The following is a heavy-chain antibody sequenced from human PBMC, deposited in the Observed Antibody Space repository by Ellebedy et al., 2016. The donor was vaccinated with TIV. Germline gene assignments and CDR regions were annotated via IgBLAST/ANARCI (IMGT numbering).Heavy chain of an antibody. J-gene: IGHJ4*02. D-gene: IGHD1-26*01. CDR1: GFSFSSYW. CDR3: ARGSELLDY. CDR2: ISSPGSHI. V-gene: IGHV3-21*01. Sequence: PGGSLRLSCAASGFSFSSYWMSWVRQAPGKGLEWVSSISSPGSHIYNADSLKGRFTISRDNARNSLYLQMNSLRAEDTAVYYCARGSELLDYWGQGTLVTVSP.